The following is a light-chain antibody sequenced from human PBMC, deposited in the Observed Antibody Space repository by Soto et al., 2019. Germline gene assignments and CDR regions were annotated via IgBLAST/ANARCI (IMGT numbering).Light chain of an antibody. CDR1: QSVSSN. Sequence: ELVMTQSPATLSVSPWERATLSCRASQSVSSNLAWYQQKPGQAPRLLIYGASTRATGIQARFSGSGSGTEFTLTISSLQSEDFAVYYCKQYNNWPSCGQGTKGDIK. CDR3: KQYNNWPS. V-gene: IGKV3-15*01. CDR2: GAS. J-gene: IGKJ1*01.